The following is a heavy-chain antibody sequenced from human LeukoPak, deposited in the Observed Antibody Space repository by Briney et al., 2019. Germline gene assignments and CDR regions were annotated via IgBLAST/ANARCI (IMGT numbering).Heavy chain of an antibody. CDR1: GGSISSYY. V-gene: IGHV4-59*12. Sequence: SETLSLTCTVSGGSISSYYWSWIRQPPGKGLEWIGYIYYSGSTNYNPSLKSRVTISVDTSKNQFSLKLSSVTAADTAVYYCAREVDSSSWYIDYWGQGTLVTVSS. CDR3: AREVDSSSWYIDY. D-gene: IGHD6-13*01. J-gene: IGHJ4*02. CDR2: IYYSGST.